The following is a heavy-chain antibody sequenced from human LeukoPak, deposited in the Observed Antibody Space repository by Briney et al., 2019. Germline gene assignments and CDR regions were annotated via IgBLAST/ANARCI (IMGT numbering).Heavy chain of an antibody. J-gene: IGHJ4*02. D-gene: IGHD6-13*01. CDR2: INPSGGST. CDR3: ARDLRGTADY. Sequence: ASVKVSCKASGYTFTSYYMHWVRQAPGQGLEWMGIINPSGGSTSYAQKFQGRVTMTRDTSISTAYMELSRLRSDDTAVYYCARDLRGTADYWGQGTLVTVSS. V-gene: IGHV1-46*01. CDR1: GYTFTSYY.